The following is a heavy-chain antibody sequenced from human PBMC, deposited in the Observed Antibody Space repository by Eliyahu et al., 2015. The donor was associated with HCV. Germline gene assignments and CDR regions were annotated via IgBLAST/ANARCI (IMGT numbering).Heavy chain of an antibody. CDR3: ARDWLPGDYYYYYGMDV. CDR1: GXTXXSYS. J-gene: IGHJ6*02. CDR2: ISSSSSYI. D-gene: IGHD2-21*02. V-gene: IGHV3-21*01. Sequence: EVQLVESGGGXVKPGGSLRLSCXASGXTXXSYSMNXVRQAPGKGLEWVSSISSSSSYIYYADSVKGRFTISRDNAKNSLYLQMNSLRAEDTAVYYCARDWLPGDYYYYYGMDVWGQGTTVTVSS.